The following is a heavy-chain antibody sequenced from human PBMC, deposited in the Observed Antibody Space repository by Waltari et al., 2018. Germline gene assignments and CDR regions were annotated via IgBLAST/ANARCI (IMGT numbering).Heavy chain of an antibody. V-gene: IGHV1-2*06. CDR1: GYTSTGYY. CDR2: INPNSGGT. CDR3: ARGIVGALSDRPDAFDI. D-gene: IGHD1-26*01. J-gene: IGHJ3*02. Sequence: QVQLVQSGAEVKKPGASVKVSCKASGYTSTGYYMHWVRQAPGQGLEWMGRINPNSGGTNYAQKFQGRVTMTRDTSISTAYMELSRLRSDDTAVYYCARGIVGALSDRPDAFDIWGQGTMVTVSS.